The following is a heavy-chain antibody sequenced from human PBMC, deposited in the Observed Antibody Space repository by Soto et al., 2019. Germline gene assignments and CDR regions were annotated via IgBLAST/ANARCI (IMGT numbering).Heavy chain of an antibody. CDR1: GFTFDDHA. V-gene: IGHV3-9*01. CDR2: ISWNSGDI. CDR3: VKDMGVGGTSGYFQH. Sequence: EVQLVESGGGLIQPGRSLRLSCAASGFTFDDHAMHWVRQAPGKGLEWVSGISWNSGDIGYADSVKGRFTISRDNAKNSLYLQMNSLRAEDTAVYYCVKDMGVGGTSGYFQHWGQGTLVTVSS. J-gene: IGHJ1*01. D-gene: IGHD6-19*01.